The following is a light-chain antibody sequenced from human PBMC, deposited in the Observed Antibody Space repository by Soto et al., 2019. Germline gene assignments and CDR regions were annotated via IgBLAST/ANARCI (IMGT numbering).Light chain of an antibody. CDR3: AAWDGSLNGWV. J-gene: IGLJ3*02. CDR1: NSNIGTNS. Sequence: QSVLTQPPSVSGTPGQRVTISCSGSNSNIGTNSMNWYQQLPGTAPKLLIHSNNQRPSGVPDRFSGSKSGTSASLAISGLQSEDEADYYCAAWDGSLNGWVFGGGTKLTVL. V-gene: IGLV1-44*01. CDR2: SNN.